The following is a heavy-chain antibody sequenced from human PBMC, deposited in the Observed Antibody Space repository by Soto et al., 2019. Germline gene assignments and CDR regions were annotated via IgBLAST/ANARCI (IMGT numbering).Heavy chain of an antibody. CDR2: IWYDGSNK. CDR1: GFTFSSYG. J-gene: IGHJ6*03. CDR3: ARDEYGDYVYYYYYMDV. D-gene: IGHD4-17*01. V-gene: IGHV3-33*01. Sequence: PGGSLRLSCAASGFTFSSYGMHWVRQAPGKGLEWVAVIWYDGSNKYYADSVKGRFTISRDNSKNTLYLQMNSLRAEDTAVYYCARDEYGDYVYYYYYMDVWGKGTTVTVSS.